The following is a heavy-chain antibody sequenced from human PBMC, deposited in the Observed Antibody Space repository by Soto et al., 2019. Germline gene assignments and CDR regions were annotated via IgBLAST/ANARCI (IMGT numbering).Heavy chain of an antibody. V-gene: IGHV3-33*01. CDR2: IWYDGSNK. J-gene: IGHJ6*03. CDR3: TLAGYSSSRYKGYYYYYKDV. D-gene: IGHD6-13*01. CDR1: GFTFSSYG. Sequence: QVQLVESGGGEVQPGRSLRLSCAASGFTFSSYGMHWVRQAPGKGLEWVAVIWYDGSNKYYADSVKGRFTISRDNSKNTLYLQMNSLRAEDAAVYYCTLAGYSSSRYKGYYYYYKDVWGKGTTVTVSS.